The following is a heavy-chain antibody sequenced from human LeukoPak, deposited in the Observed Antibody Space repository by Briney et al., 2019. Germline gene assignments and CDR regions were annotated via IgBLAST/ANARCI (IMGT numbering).Heavy chain of an antibody. CDR3: ARGGSSGWYYYYYGMDV. CDR2: IYYSGST. V-gene: IGHV4-39*07. Sequence: SETLSLTCTVSGGSISSSSYYWSWIRQLPGKGLEWIGSIYYSGSTYYNPSLKSRVTISVDTSKNQFSLKLSSVTAADTAVYYCARGGSSGWYYYYYGMDVWGQGTTVTVSS. CDR1: GGSISSSSYY. D-gene: IGHD6-19*01. J-gene: IGHJ6*02.